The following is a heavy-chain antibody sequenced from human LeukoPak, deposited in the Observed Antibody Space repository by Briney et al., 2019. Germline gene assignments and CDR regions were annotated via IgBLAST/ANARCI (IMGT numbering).Heavy chain of an antibody. CDR1: GYTFTSYD. V-gene: IGHV1-8*01. CDR2: MNPNSGNT. J-gene: IGHJ3*02. D-gene: IGHD3-10*01. Sequence: VASVKVSCKASGYTFTSYDINWVRQATGQGLEWMGWMNPNSGNTGYAQKFQGRVTMTRNTSISTAYMELSSLRSEDTAVYYCARGQGRGYGSESYSAFDIWGQGTMVTGSS. CDR3: ARGQGRGYGSESYSAFDI.